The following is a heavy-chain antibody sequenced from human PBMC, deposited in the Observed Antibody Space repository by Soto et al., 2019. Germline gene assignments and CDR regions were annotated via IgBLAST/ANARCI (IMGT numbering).Heavy chain of an antibody. D-gene: IGHD2-15*01. V-gene: IGHV1-18*01. CDR2: ISGYNGNT. CDR3: ARDDCSGGSCYRPLDY. Sequence: ASVKVSCKASGYTFPSYGISWVRQAPGQGLEWMGWISGYNGNTNYAQMLQGRATMTTDTSTSTAYMELRSLRSDDTAVYYCARDDCSGGSCYRPLDYWGQGTLVTVSS. J-gene: IGHJ4*02. CDR1: GYTFPSYG.